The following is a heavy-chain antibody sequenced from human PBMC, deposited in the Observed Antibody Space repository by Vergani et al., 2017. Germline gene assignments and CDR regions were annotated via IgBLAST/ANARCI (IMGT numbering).Heavy chain of an antibody. V-gene: IGHV4-39*02. CDR3: ARDLGESNLDP. D-gene: IGHD3-16*01. CDR2: IYYSGST. J-gene: IGHJ5*02. Sequence: QLQLQESGPGLVKPSETLSLTCTVSGGSISSSSYYWGWIRQPPGKGLEWIGSIYYSGSTYYNPSLKSRVTISVDTSKNQFSLKLSSVTAADTAVYYCARDLGESNLDPWGQGTLVTVSS. CDR1: GGSISSSSYY.